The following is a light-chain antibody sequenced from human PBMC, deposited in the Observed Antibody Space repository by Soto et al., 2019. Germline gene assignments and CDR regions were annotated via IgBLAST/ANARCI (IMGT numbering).Light chain of an antibody. V-gene: IGKV1-5*03. J-gene: IGKJ1*01. Sequence: DIQMTQSPSTLSASVGDRVTITCRASESISSWVAWYQHKPGEAPKLLIYKASTLESGDPSRFSGSGSGTEFSLTISSLQPDDFATYYCQQYYTFWTFAQGTRVEIK. CDR1: ESISSW. CDR3: QQYYTFWT. CDR2: KAS.